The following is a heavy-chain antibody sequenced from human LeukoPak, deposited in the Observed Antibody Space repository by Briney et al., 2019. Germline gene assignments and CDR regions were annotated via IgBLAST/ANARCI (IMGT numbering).Heavy chain of an antibody. J-gene: IGHJ4*02. D-gene: IGHD5-12*01. CDR3: ARDFGRTGYDLYDY. V-gene: IGHV3-7*01. Sequence: TGGSLRPACAVSGINFRGYWIASVRQAPGKGLGWVANMKQDGSEKNYVDSVKGRFTISRKNANNSLYLEMNSLRVARTAVYYCARDFGRTGYDLYDYWGQGTLVTVSS. CDR2: MKQDGSEK. CDR1: GINFRGYW.